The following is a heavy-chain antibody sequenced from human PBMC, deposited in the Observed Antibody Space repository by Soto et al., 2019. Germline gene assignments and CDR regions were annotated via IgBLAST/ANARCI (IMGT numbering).Heavy chain of an antibody. CDR1: GGSIASDYSC. CDR2: IFDSGTT. J-gene: IGHJ4*02. Sequence: SETLSLTCTVSGGSIASDYSCWSWIRQPPGEGLEWIGHIFDSGTTYTNPSLRSQVAVSLDTSKNHFSLTLSSVTAADTAVYYCARGPSGDKVHYWGQGALVTVSS. V-gene: IGHV4-30-4*01. D-gene: IGHD7-27*01. CDR3: ARGPSGDKVHY.